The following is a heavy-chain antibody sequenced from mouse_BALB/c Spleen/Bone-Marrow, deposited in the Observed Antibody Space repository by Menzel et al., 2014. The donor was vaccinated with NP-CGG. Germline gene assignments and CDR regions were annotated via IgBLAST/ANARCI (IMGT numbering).Heavy chain of an antibody. J-gene: IGHJ4*01. D-gene: IGHD2-1*01. Sequence: EVQRVESGAELVRSGASVKLSCTASGFNIKDYYIHWVKQRPEQGLEWIGWIDPENGDTEYAPKFQGKATVTADTSSNTAYLQLSSLSSVDTAVYYCSDGNFYALDYWGQGTSVTVSS. CDR2: IDPENGDT. CDR3: SDGNFYALDY. V-gene: IGHV14-4*02. CDR1: GFNIKDYY.